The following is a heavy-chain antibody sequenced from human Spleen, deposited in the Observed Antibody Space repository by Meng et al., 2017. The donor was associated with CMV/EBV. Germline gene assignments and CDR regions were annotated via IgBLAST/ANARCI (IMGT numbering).Heavy chain of an antibody. CDR1: GFTCSRYW. D-gene: IGHD2-2*01. Sequence: GGSLRLSCAGSGFTCSRYWMTWVRQAPGKGLEWVANIKQDGSETYYVDSVKGRFTIYRDNTKNSLYLQMNSLSAEDTAVYYCARESSTFSWSEYLQHWGQGTLVTVSS. CDR2: IKQDGSET. J-gene: IGHJ1*01. V-gene: IGHV3-7*01. CDR3: ARESSTFSWSEYLQH.